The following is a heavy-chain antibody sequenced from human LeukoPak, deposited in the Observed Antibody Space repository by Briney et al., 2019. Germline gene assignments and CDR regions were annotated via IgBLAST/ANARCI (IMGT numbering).Heavy chain of an antibody. J-gene: IGHJ4*02. Sequence: GGSLRLSCAASGFTFSSYGMPWVRQAPGKGLEWVAVISYDGSNKYYADSVKGRFTISRDNAKNSLYLQMNSLRAEDTAVYYCAREGDPHDYGDIRLDYWGQGTLVTVSS. CDR3: AREGDPHDYGDIRLDY. V-gene: IGHV3-30*03. CDR1: GFTFSSYG. D-gene: IGHD4-17*01. CDR2: ISYDGSNK.